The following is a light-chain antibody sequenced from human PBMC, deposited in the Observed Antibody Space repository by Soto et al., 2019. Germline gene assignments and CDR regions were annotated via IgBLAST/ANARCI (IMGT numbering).Light chain of an antibody. Sequence: QSALTQPASVSGSPGQSITVSCTGTRSDVGGYNYVSWYQQHPGKAPRLMIYDVTNRPSGVSDRFSGSKSGNTASLTISGLQAEDEADYYCSSYRRGSTYVFGTGTEVTVL. CDR2: DVT. CDR3: SSYRRGSTYV. J-gene: IGLJ1*01. V-gene: IGLV2-14*03. CDR1: RSDVGGYNY.